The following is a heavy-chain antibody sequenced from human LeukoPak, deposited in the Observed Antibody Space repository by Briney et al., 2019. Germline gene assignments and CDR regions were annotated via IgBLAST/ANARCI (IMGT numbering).Heavy chain of an antibody. V-gene: IGHV1-2*02. CDR2: INPHSGGT. Sequence: GASVKVSCKASGFTFTGYYIHWVRQAPGQGLEWMGYINPHSGGTNSPQKFQGRVTMTRDTSISAAYMELSSLISDDTAMYYCVREGNELLSKNFDYWGQGTLVTVSS. CDR1: GFTFTGYY. CDR3: VREGNELLSKNFDY. D-gene: IGHD2-21*02. J-gene: IGHJ4*02.